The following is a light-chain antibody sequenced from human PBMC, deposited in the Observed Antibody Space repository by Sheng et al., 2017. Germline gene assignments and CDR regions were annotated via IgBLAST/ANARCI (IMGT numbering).Light chain of an antibody. J-gene: IGKJ2*01. V-gene: IGKV3-15*01. CDR2: GVS. Sequence: EILMTQSPATFSVSPGEGATLSCRASQSVSSNLAWYQQKPGQAPRLLIYGVSTRATGIPARFSGSGSGTEFTLTISRLQSEDFAVYYCQQYDNWPGTFGQGTKLEI. CDR1: QSVSSN. CDR3: QQYDNWPGT.